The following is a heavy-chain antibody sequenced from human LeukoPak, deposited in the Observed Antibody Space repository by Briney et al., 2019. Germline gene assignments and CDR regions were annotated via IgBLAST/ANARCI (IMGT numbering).Heavy chain of an antibody. Sequence: PSETLSLTCTVSGGSISSSSYYWGWIRQPPGKGLEWIGSIYYSGSTYYNPSLKSRVTISVDTSKNQFSLKLSSVTAADAAVYYCARFGVDTEDWGQGTLVTVSS. D-gene: IGHD3-10*01. J-gene: IGHJ4*02. CDR1: GGSISSSSYY. V-gene: IGHV4-39*07. CDR3: ARFGVDTED. CDR2: IYYSGST.